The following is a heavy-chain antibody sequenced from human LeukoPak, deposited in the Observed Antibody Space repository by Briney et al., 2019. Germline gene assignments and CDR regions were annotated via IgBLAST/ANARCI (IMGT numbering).Heavy chain of an antibody. V-gene: IGHV1-2*02. CDR1: GYTFTGYY. Sequence: ASVKVSCKASGYTFTGYYMHWARQAPGQGLEWMGWINPNSGGTNYAQKFQGRVTMTRDTSISTAYMELSRLRSDDTAVYYCARPLGPWSDYYYMDVWGKGTTVTVSS. D-gene: IGHD2-15*01. CDR3: ARPLGPWSDYYYMDV. CDR2: INPNSGGT. J-gene: IGHJ6*03.